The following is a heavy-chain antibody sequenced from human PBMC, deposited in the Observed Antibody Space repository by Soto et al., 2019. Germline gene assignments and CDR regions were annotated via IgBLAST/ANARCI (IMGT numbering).Heavy chain of an antibody. CDR1: GFSFDKYV. Sequence: DVQLLESGGGLVQPGGSPKLSCVASGFSFDKYVMIWVRQAPGKGQEWVSGITGSGRSIQYTASVKGRFTISRDNSKNTVYLQMDYLRAEDTAMYYCAKDDVSGDGLWLVSDWGQGTPVTVS. V-gene: IGHV3-23*01. CDR2: ITGSGRSI. D-gene: IGHD2-21*02. CDR3: AKDDVSGDGLWLVSD. J-gene: IGHJ4*02.